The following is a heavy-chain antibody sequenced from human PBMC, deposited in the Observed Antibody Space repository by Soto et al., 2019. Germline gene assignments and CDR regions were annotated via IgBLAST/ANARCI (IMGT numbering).Heavy chain of an antibody. Sequence: PSETLSLTCAVSGGSISGSYYYWGWLRQSPGRGPEWIGSVFYTGFTSYKPSLESRVSVSVDTSKNQFSLKVSAVTAADTAVYYCASSQKGYNWNYFDHWGQGALVTVSS. CDR2: VFYTGFT. D-gene: IGHD1-20*01. J-gene: IGHJ4*02. CDR3: ASSQKGYNWNYFDH. CDR1: GGSISGSYYY. V-gene: IGHV4-39*01.